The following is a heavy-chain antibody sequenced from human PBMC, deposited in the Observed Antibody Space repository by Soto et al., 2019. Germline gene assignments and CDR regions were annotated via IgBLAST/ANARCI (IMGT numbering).Heavy chain of an antibody. J-gene: IGHJ4*02. CDR3: AKDAPGSGWLSDY. Sequence: EVQLLESGGCVIQPGGSLRLSCAASGFTFRIYAMSWVRQAPGKGLEWVSTITGNGGTSYADFVRGRFIISRDNFKNTLYLQMNSLRAEDTAVYYCAKDAPGSGWLSDYWGQGTLVTVSS. D-gene: IGHD3-22*01. CDR1: GFTFRIYA. V-gene: IGHV3-23*01. CDR2: ITGNGGT.